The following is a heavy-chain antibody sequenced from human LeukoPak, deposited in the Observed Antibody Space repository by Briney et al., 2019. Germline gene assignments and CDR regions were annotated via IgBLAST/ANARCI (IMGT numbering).Heavy chain of an antibody. CDR1: GGSMSRYY. J-gene: IGHJ4*02. CDR3: ARHPGIQLRIDN. V-gene: IGHV4-59*08. CDR2: VHDSGIT. D-gene: IGHD5-18*01. Sequence: KASETLSLTCTVSGGSMSRYYWSWIRQPPGKGLEWIGYVHDSGITSYNPSLKSRVTISADTSKNQFSLNLISVTAADTAVYYCARHPGIQLRIDNWGQGTLVTVSS.